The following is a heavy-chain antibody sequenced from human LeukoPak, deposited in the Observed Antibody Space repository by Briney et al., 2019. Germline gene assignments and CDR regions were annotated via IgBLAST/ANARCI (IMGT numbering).Heavy chain of an antibody. J-gene: IGHJ4*02. CDR3: AKDDDSSGTFDY. D-gene: IGHD3-22*01. CDR1: GGSFSGYY. CDR2: INHSGST. V-gene: IGHV4-34*01. Sequence: SETLSLTCAVYGGSFSGYYWSWIRQPPGKGLEWIGEINHSGSTNYNPSLKSRVTISVDTSKNQFSLKLSSVTAEDTAVYYCAKDDDSSGTFDYWGQGTLVTVSS.